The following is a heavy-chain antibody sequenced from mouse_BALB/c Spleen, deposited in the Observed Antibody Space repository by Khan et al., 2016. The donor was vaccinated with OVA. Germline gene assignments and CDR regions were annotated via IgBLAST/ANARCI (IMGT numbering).Heavy chain of an antibody. D-gene: IGHD2-14*01. V-gene: IGHV2-6-4*01. Sequence: QVRLQQSGPGLVAPSQSLSITCTVSGFSLSRYNLHWVRQPPGKGLDWLGMIWGGGGTDYNSTLKSRLNISKDNSKSQVLLKMNSLQTDDTAMYYCARAYYRYDGYYAMDYWGQGTSVTVSS. CDR1: GFSLSRYN. CDR3: ARAYYRYDGYYAMDY. CDR2: IWGGGGT. J-gene: IGHJ4*01.